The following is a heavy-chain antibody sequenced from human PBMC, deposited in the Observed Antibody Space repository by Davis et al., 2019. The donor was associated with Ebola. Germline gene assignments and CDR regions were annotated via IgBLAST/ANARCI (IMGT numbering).Heavy chain of an antibody. CDR1: AYSFTSHW. J-gene: IGHJ4*02. V-gene: IGHV5-51*01. D-gene: IGHD6-13*01. CDR3: ARLPWGSRWSYYFEY. Sequence: PGGSLRLSCKGSAYSFTSHWIAWVRQLPGKGLEWMGIIYPGDSETRYSPSFQGQVTISADKSNSTAYLQWSSLKASDTAMYYCARLPWGSRWSYYFEYWGQGTLVTVSA. CDR2: IYPGDSET.